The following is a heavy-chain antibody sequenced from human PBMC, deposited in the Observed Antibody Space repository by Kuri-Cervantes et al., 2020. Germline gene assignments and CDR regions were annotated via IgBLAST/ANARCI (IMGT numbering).Heavy chain of an antibody. CDR3: ARGPGRYYYDSSGYYPY. V-gene: IGHV1-69*13. J-gene: IGHJ4*02. CDR1: GGTFSSYA. D-gene: IGHD3-22*01. CDR2: IIPIFGTA. Sequence: SVKVSCKASGGTFSSYAISWVRQAPGQGPEWMGGIIPIFGTANYAQKFQGRVTITADESTSTAYMELSSLRSEDTAVYYCARGPGRYYYDSSGYYPYWGQGTLVTVSS.